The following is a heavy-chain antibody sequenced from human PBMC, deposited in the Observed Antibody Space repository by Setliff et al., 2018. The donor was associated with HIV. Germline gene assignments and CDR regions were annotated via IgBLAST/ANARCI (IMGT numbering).Heavy chain of an antibody. Sequence: GASVKVSCKASGYTFTNYAIHWVRQVPGQRLEWMGWIIPGNANIRYSQNFHGRDSFTRDTSANTAYMELSSLIFEDTAVYYCAREVGSKMESDTGGFSIWGQGTKVTVSS. D-gene: IGHD2-8*02. CDR1: GYTFTNYA. J-gene: IGHJ3*02. CDR2: IIPGNANI. V-gene: IGHV1-3*01. CDR3: AREVGSKMESDTGGFSI.